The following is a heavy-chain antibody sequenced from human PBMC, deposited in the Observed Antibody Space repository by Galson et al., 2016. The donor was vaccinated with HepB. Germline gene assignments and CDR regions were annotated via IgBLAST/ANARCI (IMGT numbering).Heavy chain of an antibody. V-gene: IGHV3-15*01. CDR1: GFRFSDYW. J-gene: IGHJ6*02. CDR3: AREVEGLDV. Sequence: SLRLSCAASGFRFSDYWMSWIRQAPGKGLEWVGRIKSQTDGGTTDFAAPVKGRFTISRDESENMLYLQMNSLRAEDTAVYYCAREVEGLDVWGQGTTVTVSS. CDR2: IKSQTDGGTT.